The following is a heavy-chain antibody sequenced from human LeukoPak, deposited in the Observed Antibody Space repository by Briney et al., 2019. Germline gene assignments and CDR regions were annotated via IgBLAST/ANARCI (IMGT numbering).Heavy chain of an antibody. V-gene: IGHV3-15*01. CDR1: GFTFSSYA. J-gene: IGHJ4*02. Sequence: GGSLRLSCAASGFTFSSYAMHWVRQAPGKGLEWVGRIKSKTDGGTTDYAAPVKGRFTISRDDSKSSLYLQMNSLKTEDTAVYYSTTGPAELDYWGQGTLVTVSS. D-gene: IGHD1-14*01. CDR3: TTGPAELDY. CDR2: IKSKTDGGTT.